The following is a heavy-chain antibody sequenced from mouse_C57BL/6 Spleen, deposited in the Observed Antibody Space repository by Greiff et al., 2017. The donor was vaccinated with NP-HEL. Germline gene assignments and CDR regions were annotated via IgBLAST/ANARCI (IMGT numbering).Heavy chain of an antibody. V-gene: IGHV1-54*01. Sequence: VKLMESGAELVRPGTSVKVSCKASGYAFTNYLIEWVKQRPGQGLEWIGVINPGSGGTNYNEKFKGKATLTADKSSSTAYMQLSSLTSEDSAVYFCARRGLRQGYYAMDYWGQGTSVTVSS. CDR1: GYAFTNYL. D-gene: IGHD2-4*01. CDR3: ARRGLRQGYYAMDY. CDR2: INPGSGGT. J-gene: IGHJ4*01.